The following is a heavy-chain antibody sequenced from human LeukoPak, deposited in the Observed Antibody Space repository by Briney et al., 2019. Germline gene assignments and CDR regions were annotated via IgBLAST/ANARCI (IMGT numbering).Heavy chain of an antibody. CDR1: GYTFTGYY. Sequence: ASVTVSCKPSGYTFTGYYMHWVRQAPGQGLGWMGWINTNSGGTNYAQKFQGRVTMTRDTSISTAYMELSRLRSDDTAVYYCARGITMVRGVLFDYWGQGTLVTVSS. V-gene: IGHV1-2*02. J-gene: IGHJ4*02. CDR3: ARGITMVRGVLFDY. CDR2: INTNSGGT. D-gene: IGHD3-10*01.